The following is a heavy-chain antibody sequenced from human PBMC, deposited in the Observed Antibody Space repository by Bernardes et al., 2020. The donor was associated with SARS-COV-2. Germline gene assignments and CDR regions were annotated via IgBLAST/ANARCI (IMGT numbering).Heavy chain of an antibody. CDR2: IYHSGST. D-gene: IGHD2-15*01. CDR1: GGSISSSNW. V-gene: IGHV4-4*02. CDR3: ARLGYCSGGSCIDDGWFDP. J-gene: IGHJ5*02. Sequence: TLSLTCAVSGGSISSSNWWSWVRQPPGKGLEWIGEIYHSGSTNYNPSLKSRVTISVDKSKNQFSLKLSSVTAADTAVYYCARLGYCSGGSCIDDGWFDPWGQGTLVTVSS.